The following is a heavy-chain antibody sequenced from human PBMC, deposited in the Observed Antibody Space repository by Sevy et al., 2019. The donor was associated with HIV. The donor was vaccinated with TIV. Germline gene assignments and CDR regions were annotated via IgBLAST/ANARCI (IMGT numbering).Heavy chain of an antibody. V-gene: IGHV4-4*02. CDR2: IYHSGST. J-gene: IGHJ1*01. Sequence: SETLSLTCAVSGGSISSRNWWSWVRQPPGRGLEWIGEIYHSGSTNNNPSLKSRVNISLDKSKNQFFLKLSSVTAADTAVYYCARLTGGVGAGFQYWGQCTLVTVSS. CDR1: GGSISSRNW. D-gene: IGHD3-16*01. CDR3: ARLTGGVGAGFQY.